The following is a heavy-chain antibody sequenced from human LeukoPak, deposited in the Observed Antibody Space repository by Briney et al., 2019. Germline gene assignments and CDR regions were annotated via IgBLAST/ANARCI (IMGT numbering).Heavy chain of an antibody. Sequence: PSETLSLTCAVYGGSFSGYYWSWIRQPPGKGLEWIGEINHSGSTNYNPSLKSRVTISVDTSKNQFSLKLSSVTAADTAVYYCARFKGNYYGSGSKNYFDYWGQGTLVTVSS. CDR3: ARFKGNYYGSGSKNYFDY. D-gene: IGHD3-10*01. J-gene: IGHJ4*02. CDR2: INHSGST. CDR1: GGSFSGYY. V-gene: IGHV4-34*01.